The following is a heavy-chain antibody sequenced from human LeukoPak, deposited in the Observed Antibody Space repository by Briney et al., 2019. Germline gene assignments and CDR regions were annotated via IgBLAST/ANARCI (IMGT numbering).Heavy chain of an antibody. CDR3: ASASYSDFGSDEYGPLQFDF. CDR1: GASISSYY. D-gene: IGHD3-3*01. Sequence: SETLSLTCTVSGASISSYYWTWIRQTPGKGLEWIGDVYYTGSTNYSPSLKSRVTMSVDMFIIQFSLKLRSVTAAVTAVYYCASASYSDFGSDEYGPLQFDFWGQGNLVTVSS. J-gene: IGHJ4*02. CDR2: VYYTGST. V-gene: IGHV4-59*01.